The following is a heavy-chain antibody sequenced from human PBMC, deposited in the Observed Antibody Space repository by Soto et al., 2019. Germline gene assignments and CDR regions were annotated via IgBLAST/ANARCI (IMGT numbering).Heavy chain of an antibody. CDR1: GDSVSRDSAA. D-gene: IGHD5-12*01. CDR3: ARGSWDDVSGHYYIDV. Sequence: QVQLQQSGPGLVKPSQSLSLTCAISGDSVSRDSAAWNWIRQTPSRGLECLGRIYYRSKWLNTYHVSVISRITISPDTSKNQFSLKLSSVTPEDTAVYYCARGSWDDVSGHYYIDVWDEGTTVTVSS. V-gene: IGHV6-1*02. J-gene: IGHJ6*03. CDR2: IYYRSKWLN.